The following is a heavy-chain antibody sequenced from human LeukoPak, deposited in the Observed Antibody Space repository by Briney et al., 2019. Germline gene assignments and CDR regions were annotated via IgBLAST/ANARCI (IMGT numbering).Heavy chain of an antibody. J-gene: IGHJ6*03. CDR1: GGSFSGYY. D-gene: IGHD5-18*01. Sequence: SETLSLTCAVYGGSFSGYYWSWIRQPPGKGLEWIGEINHSGSTNYNPSLKSRVTISVDTSKNQFSLKLSSVTAADTAVYYCARGPWIQLWLRGYYYYYYMDVWGKGTTVTVSS. CDR2: INHSGST. CDR3: ARGPWIQLWLRGYYYYYYMDV. V-gene: IGHV4-34*01.